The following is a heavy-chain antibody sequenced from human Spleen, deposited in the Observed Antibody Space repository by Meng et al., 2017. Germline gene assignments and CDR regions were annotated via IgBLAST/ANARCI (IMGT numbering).Heavy chain of an antibody. Sequence: EVQLVESGGGLVKPGTSLRLSCAASGFTFSSYTMHWVRLAPGKGLEWVSCISSSSSYMYYADSVKGRFTISRDNAKHSLYLQMNSLRAEDTAVYYCARDYYDNSGYYSRDYWGQGTLVTVSS. CDR3: ARDYYDNSGYYSRDY. CDR1: GFTFSSYT. V-gene: IGHV3-21*01. CDR2: ISSSSSYM. D-gene: IGHD3-22*01. J-gene: IGHJ4*02.